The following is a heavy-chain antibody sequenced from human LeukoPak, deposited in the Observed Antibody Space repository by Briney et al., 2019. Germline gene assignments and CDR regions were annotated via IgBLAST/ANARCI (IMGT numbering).Heavy chain of an antibody. Sequence: GGSLRLSCAASRFTFSSYAMHWVRQAPGKGLEWVAVISYDGSNKYYADSVKGRFTISRDNSKNTLYLQMNSLRAEDTAVYYCASINEYYYDSSGYFPYFDYWGQGTLVTVSS. CDR3: ASINEYYYDSSGYFPYFDY. J-gene: IGHJ4*02. CDR1: RFTFSSYA. D-gene: IGHD3-22*01. V-gene: IGHV3-30-3*01. CDR2: ISYDGSNK.